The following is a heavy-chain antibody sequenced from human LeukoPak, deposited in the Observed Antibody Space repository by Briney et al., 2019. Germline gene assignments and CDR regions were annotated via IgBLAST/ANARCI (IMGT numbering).Heavy chain of an antibody. J-gene: IGHJ4*02. CDR3: AESGIAAAGSLDY. CDR1: GYTFTGYY. V-gene: IGHV1-2*02. D-gene: IGHD6-13*01. CDR2: INPNSGGT. Sequence: ASVKVSCKASGYTFTGYYMHWVRQAPGQGLEWMGWINPNSGGTNYAQKFQGRVTMTRDTSISTAYMERSRLRSDDTAVYYCAESGIAAAGSLDYWGQGTLVTVSS.